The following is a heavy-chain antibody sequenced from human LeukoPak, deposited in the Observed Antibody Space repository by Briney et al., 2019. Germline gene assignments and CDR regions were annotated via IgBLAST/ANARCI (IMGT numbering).Heavy chain of an antibody. CDR1: GGSISSGSYY. V-gene: IGHV4-61*02. CDR3: ARGGGIAAAGTGLHAFDI. D-gene: IGHD6-13*01. CDR2: IYTSGST. Sequence: PSQTLSLTCTVSGGSISSGSYYWSWLRPPAGKGLEWIGRIYTSGSTNYNPSLSNRVTISVDTSKTQFSLKLSSVTAADTAVYYCARGGGIAAAGTGLHAFDIWGQGTMVTVSS. J-gene: IGHJ3*02.